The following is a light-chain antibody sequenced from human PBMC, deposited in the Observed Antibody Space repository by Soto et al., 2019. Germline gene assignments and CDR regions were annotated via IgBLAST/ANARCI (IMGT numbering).Light chain of an antibody. CDR2: DAS. V-gene: IGKV3-11*01. J-gene: IGKJ2*01. Sequence: EIVLTQSPATLSLSPGERATLSCRASQSVSSFLVWYQQKPGQAPGLLIYDASNRATGIPARFSGSGSGTDSTLTISSLEPEDFAVYYGQQRSNWPYTFGQGTKMEIK. CDR3: QQRSNWPYT. CDR1: QSVSSF.